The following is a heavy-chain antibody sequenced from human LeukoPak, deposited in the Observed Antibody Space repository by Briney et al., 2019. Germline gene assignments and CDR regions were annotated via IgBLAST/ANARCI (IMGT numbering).Heavy chain of an antibody. V-gene: IGHV1-69*06. CDR1: GGTFSSYA. D-gene: IGHD6-13*01. J-gene: IGHJ5*02. CDR2: IIPIFGTA. CDR3: ARRIAAAGNIWFDP. Sequence: ASVKVSCKASGGTFSSYAISWVRQAPGQGLEWMGGIIPIFGTANYAQKFQGRVTITADKSTSTAYMELSSLRSEDTAVYYCARRIAAAGNIWFDPWGQGTLVTVSS.